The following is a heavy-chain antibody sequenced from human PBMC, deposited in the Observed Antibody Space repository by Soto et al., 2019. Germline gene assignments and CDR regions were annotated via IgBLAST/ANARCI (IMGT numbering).Heavy chain of an antibody. V-gene: IGHV3-23*01. D-gene: IGHD3-22*01. CDR3: AKETRIMXLGVVIPQDDFYYGMDV. J-gene: IGHJ6*02. CDR2: VSGSGGAT. Sequence: PGGSLRLSCSASGFAFNTYAMSWVRQAPGRGLEWVSGVSGSGGATYYAASVKGRFSVSRDKSKNILYLEMNSLRADDTAKYYCAKETRIMXLGVVIPQDDFYYGMDVWGQGTSVTVSS. CDR1: GFAFNTYA.